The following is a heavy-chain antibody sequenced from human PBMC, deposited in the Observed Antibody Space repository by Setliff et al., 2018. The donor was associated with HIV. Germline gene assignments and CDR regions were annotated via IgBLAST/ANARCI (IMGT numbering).Heavy chain of an antibody. CDR2: IDWDDDK. D-gene: IGHD3-16*01. CDR1: GFSLSTSGMC. Sequence: SGPTLVNPTQTLTLTCTFSGFSLSTSGMCVSWIRQPPGKALEWLARIDWDDDKYYSTSLTTRLTISKDTSKNQVVLTMTNMDPEDTATYYCIHASMITVPAWGQGTLVTVSS. CDR3: IHASMITVPA. J-gene: IGHJ5*02. V-gene: IGHV2-70*11.